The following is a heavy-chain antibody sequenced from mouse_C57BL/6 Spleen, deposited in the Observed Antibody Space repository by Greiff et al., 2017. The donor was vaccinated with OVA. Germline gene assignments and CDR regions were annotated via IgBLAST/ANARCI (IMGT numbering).Heavy chain of an antibody. D-gene: IGHD2-3*01. CDR1: GYTFTEYT. Sequence: QVQLKESGAELVKPGASVKLSCKASGYTFTEYTIHWVKQRPGQGLEWIGWFYPGSGSIKYNEKFKDKATLTADKSSSTVYMELSRLTSEDSAVYFCARHEDRGWLLNYAMDYWGQGTSVTVSS. V-gene: IGHV1-62-2*01. J-gene: IGHJ4*01. CDR2: FYPGSGSI. CDR3: ARHEDRGWLLNYAMDY.